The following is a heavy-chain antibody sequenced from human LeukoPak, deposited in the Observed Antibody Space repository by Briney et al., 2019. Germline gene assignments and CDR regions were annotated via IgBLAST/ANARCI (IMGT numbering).Heavy chain of an antibody. CDR2: IYYSGST. V-gene: IGHV4-31*03. CDR1: GGSISSGGYY. CDR3: ARGDKNTAMVTEDY. J-gene: IGHJ4*02. D-gene: IGHD5-18*01. Sequence: PSQTLSLTCTVSGGSISSGGYYWRWIRQHPGKGLEWIGYIYYSGSTYYNPSLKSRVTISVDTSKNQFSLKLSSVTAADTAVYYCARGDKNTAMVTEDYWGQGTLVTVSS.